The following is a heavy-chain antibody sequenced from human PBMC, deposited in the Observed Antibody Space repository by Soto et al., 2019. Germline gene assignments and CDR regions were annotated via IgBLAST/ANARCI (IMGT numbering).Heavy chain of an antibody. CDR3: ATGSEFLWFGEFNGSFAY. Sequence: SETLSLTCVVSGGSISSTNWWTWVRQPPGKRLEWIGEIYHNGSPTYSPSLRGRATISVDKSNNQFSLRLRSVTAADTAVYYCATGSEFLWFGEFNGSFAYWGQGTLVPVAS. CDR2: IYHNGSP. D-gene: IGHD3-10*01. V-gene: IGHV4-4*02. J-gene: IGHJ4*02. CDR1: GGSISSTNW.